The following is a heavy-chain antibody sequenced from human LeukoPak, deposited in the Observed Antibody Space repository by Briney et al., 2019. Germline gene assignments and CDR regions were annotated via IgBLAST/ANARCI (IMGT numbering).Heavy chain of an antibody. CDR1: GFTFSSYG. J-gene: IGHJ4*02. CDR3: VRVTHSSYSYGYGHGDY. Sequence: QSGGSLRLSCAASGFTFSSYGMHWVRQAPGKGLEWVAVIWYDGSNKYYADSVKGRFTISRDNSKNTLYLQMNSLRAEDTAVYYCVRVTHSSYSYGYGHGDYWGQGTLVTVSS. V-gene: IGHV3-33*01. CDR2: IWYDGSNK. D-gene: IGHD5-18*01.